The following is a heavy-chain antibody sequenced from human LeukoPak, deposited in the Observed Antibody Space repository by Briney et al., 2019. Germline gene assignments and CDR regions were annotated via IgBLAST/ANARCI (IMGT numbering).Heavy chain of an antibody. Sequence: PGGSLRLSCAASGFIFSNYTMHWVRQAPGKGLEWVAVISYDGSNKYYGDSVKGRFTISRDNSKNTLYLQMDSLRAEDTAVYYCARPRGSRWSIPFDNWGQGTPVTVSS. CDR2: ISYDGSNK. CDR3: ARPRGSRWSIPFDN. J-gene: IGHJ4*02. CDR1: GFIFSNYT. D-gene: IGHD6-13*01. V-gene: IGHV3-30-3*01.